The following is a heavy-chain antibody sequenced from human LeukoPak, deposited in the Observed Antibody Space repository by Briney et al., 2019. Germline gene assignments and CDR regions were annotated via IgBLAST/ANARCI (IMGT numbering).Heavy chain of an antibody. CDR1: GYSISSGYY. V-gene: IGHV4-38-2*01. D-gene: IGHD2-15*01. J-gene: IGHJ4*02. CDR3: ARRLIVLQGFDY. Sequence: SETLSLTCAVSGYSISSGYYWGWIRQPPGKGLEWIGSIYHSGSTYYNPPLKSRVPVSVDTSKNQSSLKLTSVTAADTAVYYCARRLIVLQGFDYWGQGTLVTVSS. CDR2: IYHSGST.